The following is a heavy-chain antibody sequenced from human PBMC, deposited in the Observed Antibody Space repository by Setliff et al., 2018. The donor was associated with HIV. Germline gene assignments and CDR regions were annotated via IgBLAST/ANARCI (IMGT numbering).Heavy chain of an antibody. Sequence: PGGSLRLSCAASGLTFSDYNMSWIRQAPGKGLEWVSYITGSVSYTNYAASVKGRFTISRDNAKNTLYLQMNSLRAEDTAVYYCARDLSYDYDRSSDTFDYWGQGTLVTVSS. J-gene: IGHJ4*02. CDR1: GLTFSDYN. CDR3: ARDLSYDYDRSSDTFDY. CDR2: ITGSVSYT. D-gene: IGHD3-22*01. V-gene: IGHV3-11*06.